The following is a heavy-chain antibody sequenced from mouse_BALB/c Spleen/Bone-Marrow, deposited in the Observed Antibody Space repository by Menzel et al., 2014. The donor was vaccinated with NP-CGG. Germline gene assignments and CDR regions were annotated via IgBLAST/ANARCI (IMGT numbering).Heavy chain of an antibody. Sequence: EVQLQHSGAELVRSGASVKLSCTASGFNIKDYYMHWVKQRPEQGLEWIGWIDPENGDTEYAPKFQGKATMTADTSSNTAYLQLSSLTSEDTAVYYCNVWDGNYFFDYWGQGTTLTVSS. CDR2: IDPENGDT. J-gene: IGHJ2*01. CDR1: GFNIKDYY. CDR3: NVWDGNYFFDY. D-gene: IGHD2-1*01. V-gene: IGHV14-4*02.